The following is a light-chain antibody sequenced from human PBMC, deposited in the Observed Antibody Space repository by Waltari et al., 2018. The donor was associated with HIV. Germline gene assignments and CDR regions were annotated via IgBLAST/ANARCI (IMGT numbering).Light chain of an antibody. CDR3: SSYAGSNNLI. CDR1: SSDVGGYDY. J-gene: IGLJ2*01. V-gene: IGLV2-8*01. Sequence: QSALTQPLSASGSPGQSVTISCNGTSSDVGGYDYVSWYQQHPGKAPKLMRYDVTKRPSGVPDRFSGSKSGSTASLTGSGLQAEDEADYYCSSYAGSNNLIFGGGTKLTVL. CDR2: DVT.